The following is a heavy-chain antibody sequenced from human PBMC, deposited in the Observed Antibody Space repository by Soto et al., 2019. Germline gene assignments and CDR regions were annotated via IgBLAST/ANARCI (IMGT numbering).Heavy chain of an antibody. CDR1: RYPFTSYD. Sequence: QVQLMQSGAEVKKPGASVKVSCKASRYPFTSYDIHWVRQATGQGLEWMSWMNPNSGNTAFAQKFQDRVTMTRNTSTRIAYMELSSLRSEDTAVYYCARETYNSGESAFDIWGQGTMVTVSS. V-gene: IGHV1-8*01. D-gene: IGHD3-22*01. J-gene: IGHJ3*02. CDR2: MNPNSGNT. CDR3: ARETYNSGESAFDI.